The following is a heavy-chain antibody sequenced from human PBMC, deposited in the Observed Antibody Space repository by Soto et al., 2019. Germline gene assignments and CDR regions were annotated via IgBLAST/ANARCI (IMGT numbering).Heavy chain of an antibody. D-gene: IGHD4-17*01. CDR1: ASTFTGYT. CDR3: ARGTVTSGRWFGP. Sequence: QVHLVQSGTEVQEPGASVKVSCKASASTFTGYTINWVRQAPGQGIEWMGWISTFNGNTKYAGNFEGRVTMTTNTSTTTAYMELTSLTFDDSAVYFCARGTVTSGRWFGPCGQGTLVSVSS. V-gene: IGHV1-18*04. CDR2: ISTFNGNT. J-gene: IGHJ5*02.